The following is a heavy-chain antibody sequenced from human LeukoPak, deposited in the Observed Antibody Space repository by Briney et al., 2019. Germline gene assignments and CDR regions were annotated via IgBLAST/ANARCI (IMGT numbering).Heavy chain of an antibody. CDR3: ARRSVGATTKEYYFDY. V-gene: IGHV4-59*01. CDR2: IYYSGST. J-gene: IGHJ4*02. D-gene: IGHD1-26*01. Sequence: SETLSLTCTVSGGSISSYYWSWIRQPPGKGLEWIGYIYYSGSTNYNPSLKSRVTISVDTSKNQFSLKLSSATAADAAVYYCARRSVGATTKEYYFDYWGQGTLVTVSS. CDR1: GGSISSYY.